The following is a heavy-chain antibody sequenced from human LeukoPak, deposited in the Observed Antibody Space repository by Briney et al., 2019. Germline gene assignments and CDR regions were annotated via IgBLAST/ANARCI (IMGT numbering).Heavy chain of an antibody. Sequence: GASVKVSCKASGYSFTSYYIHWVRQAPGQGLEWMGIINPTGGSTSYAQKFQGRVTMTRDTSTSTVYMELSSLRSEDTAVYYCARAYGSGSPYDYWDQGTLVTVSS. J-gene: IGHJ4*02. V-gene: IGHV1-46*01. D-gene: IGHD3-10*01. CDR2: INPTGGST. CDR3: ARAYGSGSPYDY. CDR1: GYSFTSYY.